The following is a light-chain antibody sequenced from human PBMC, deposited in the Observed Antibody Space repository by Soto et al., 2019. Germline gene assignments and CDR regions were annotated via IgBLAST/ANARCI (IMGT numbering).Light chain of an antibody. Sequence: PGERATLSCRASQSVSSSYLAWYQQKPGQAPRLLIYGASSRATGIPDRFSGSGSGTDFTLSISRLEPEDFAVYYCQQYGISPGTFGQGTKVVIK. CDR3: QQYGISPGT. CDR2: GAS. J-gene: IGKJ1*01. CDR1: QSVSSSY. V-gene: IGKV3-20*01.